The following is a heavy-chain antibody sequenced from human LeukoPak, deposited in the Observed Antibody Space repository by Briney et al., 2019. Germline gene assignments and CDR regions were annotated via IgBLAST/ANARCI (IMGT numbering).Heavy chain of an antibody. CDR1: GGSISSSSYY. V-gene: IGHV4-39*07. D-gene: IGHD3-22*01. CDR2: IYTSGST. Sequence: SETLSLTCTVSGGSISSSSYYWGWIRQPPGKGLEWIGRIYTSGSTNYNPSLKSRVTMSVDTSKNQFSLKLSSVTAADTAVYYCAGDAGPLFGYDRKQTLYYYYMDVWGKGTTVTISS. J-gene: IGHJ6*03. CDR3: AGDAGPLFGYDRKQTLYYYYMDV.